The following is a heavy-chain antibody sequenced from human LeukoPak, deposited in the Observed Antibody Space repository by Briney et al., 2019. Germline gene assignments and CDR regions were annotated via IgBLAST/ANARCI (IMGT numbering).Heavy chain of an antibody. J-gene: IGHJ6*03. V-gene: IGHV4-4*07. CDR2: IYTSGSA. Sequence: PSETLSLTCTVSGGSISSYYWSWIRQPAGKGLEWIGRIYTSGSANYNPSLRSRVTMSVDTSKNQFSLKLSSVTAADTAVYYCARDLFGSYYYYMDVWGKGTTVTISS. CDR3: ARDLFGSYYYYMDV. CDR1: GGSISSYY. D-gene: IGHD3-16*01.